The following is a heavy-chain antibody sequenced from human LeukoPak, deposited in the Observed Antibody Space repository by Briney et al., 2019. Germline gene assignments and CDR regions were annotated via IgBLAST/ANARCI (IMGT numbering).Heavy chain of an antibody. CDR2: IKQDGSEK. D-gene: IGHD6-13*01. V-gene: IGHV3-7*01. CDR3: ARVGYSSSWRERYKYYFDY. CDR1: GFTFSSYW. Sequence: GGSLRLSCAASGFTFSSYWMSWVRQAPGKGLEWVANIKQDGSEKNYVDSVKGRFTISRDNAKNSLYLQMNSLKAEDTAVYYCARVGYSSSWRERYKYYFDYWGQGTLVTVSS. J-gene: IGHJ4*02.